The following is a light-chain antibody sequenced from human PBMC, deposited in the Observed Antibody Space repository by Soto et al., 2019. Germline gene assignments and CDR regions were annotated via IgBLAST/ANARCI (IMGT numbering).Light chain of an antibody. J-gene: IGKJ4*01. Sequence: DIQMTQSPSSLSAIVGDRVTITCRASQDIRNDLGWYQQKSGKAPKRLIYAAMSLQSGVSSRFRGSGSGTEFTLTITTLQPEDFATYYCLQYNSYPFTFGGGTTVEI. CDR3: LQYNSYPFT. V-gene: IGKV1-17*01. CDR1: QDIRND. CDR2: AAM.